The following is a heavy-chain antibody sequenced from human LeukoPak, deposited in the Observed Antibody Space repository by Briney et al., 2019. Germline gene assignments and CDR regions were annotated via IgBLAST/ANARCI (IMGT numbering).Heavy chain of an antibody. CDR3: ARDRSPEGYYDSSHWDYYHGMNV. V-gene: IGHV4-59*01. Sequence: PSETLSLTCTVSGGSISNYYWSWIRQPPGKGLEWIGYIYYSGSTNYNPSLKSRVTISVDTSKNQFSLNLSSVTAADTAMYYCARDRSPEGYYDSSHWDYYHGMNVWGQGTTVTVSS. D-gene: IGHD3-22*01. J-gene: IGHJ6*02. CDR1: GGSISNYY. CDR2: IYYSGST.